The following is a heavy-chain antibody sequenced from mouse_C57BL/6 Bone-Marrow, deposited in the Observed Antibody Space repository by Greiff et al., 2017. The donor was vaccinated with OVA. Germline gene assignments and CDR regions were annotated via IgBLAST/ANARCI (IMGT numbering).Heavy chain of an antibody. CDR1: GYSFTGYF. CDR3: ARWDYYGSSPFAY. Sequence: EVMLVESGPELVKPGDSVKISCKASGYSFTGYFMNWVMQSHGKSLEWIGRINPYNGDTFYNQKFKGKATLTVEKSSSTAHMERRSLTSEVSAVYYCARWDYYGSSPFAYWGQGTLVTVSA. V-gene: IGHV1-20*01. D-gene: IGHD1-1*01. J-gene: IGHJ3*01. CDR2: INPYNGDT.